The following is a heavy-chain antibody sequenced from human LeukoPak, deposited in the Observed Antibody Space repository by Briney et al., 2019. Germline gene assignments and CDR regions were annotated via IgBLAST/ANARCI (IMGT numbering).Heavy chain of an antibody. D-gene: IGHD6-19*01. CDR1: GFTFSSYA. Sequence: GRSLRLSCAASGFTFSSYAMHWVRQAPGKGLEWVAVISYDGGNKYYADSVKGRFTISRDNSKNTLYLQMNSLRAEDTAVYYCAGSSGWYNWFDPWGQGTLVTVSS. CDR2: ISYDGGNK. V-gene: IGHV3-30*04. CDR3: AGSSGWYNWFDP. J-gene: IGHJ5*02.